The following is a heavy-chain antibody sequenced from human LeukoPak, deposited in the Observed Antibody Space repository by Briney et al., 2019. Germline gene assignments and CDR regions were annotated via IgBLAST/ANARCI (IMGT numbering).Heavy chain of an antibody. D-gene: IGHD3-22*01. CDR2: IYTSGST. Sequence: SETLSLTCTVSGGSISSGSYYWSWIRQPAGKGLEWIGRIYTSGSTNYNPSLKSRVTISVDTSKNQFSLKLSSVTAADTAVYYCARAPTYYYDSSGYYFDYWGEGTLVTVSP. CDR1: GGSISSGSYY. CDR3: ARAPTYYYDSSGYYFDY. J-gene: IGHJ4*02. V-gene: IGHV4-61*02.